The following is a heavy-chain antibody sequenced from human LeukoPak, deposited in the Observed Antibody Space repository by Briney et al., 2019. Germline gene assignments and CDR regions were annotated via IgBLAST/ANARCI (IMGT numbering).Heavy chain of an antibody. J-gene: IGHJ4*02. Sequence: GASLKVSCKASGYTFTSYYMHWVRQAPGQGLEWMGIINPSGGSTSYAQKFQGRVTMTRDTSTSTVYMELSSLRSEDTAVYYCARANTLYSSSWVPKYWGQGILVTVSS. D-gene: IGHD6-13*01. CDR1: GYTFTSYY. CDR3: ARANTLYSSSWVPKY. CDR2: INPSGGST. V-gene: IGHV1-46*01.